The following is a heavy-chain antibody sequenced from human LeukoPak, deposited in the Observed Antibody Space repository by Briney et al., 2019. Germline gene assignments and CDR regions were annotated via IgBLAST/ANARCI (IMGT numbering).Heavy chain of an antibody. V-gene: IGHV1-8*01. Sequence: GASVKVSCKASGYTFTSYDINWVRQATGQGLEWMGWMNPNSGNTGYAQKFQGRVTMTRNTSISTAYMELSSLRSEDTAVYYCASSIVVVPAAVPLGYYGMDVWGQGTTVTVSS. CDR1: GYTFTSYD. CDR2: MNPNSGNT. J-gene: IGHJ6*02. CDR3: ASSIVVVPAAVPLGYYGMDV. D-gene: IGHD2-2*01.